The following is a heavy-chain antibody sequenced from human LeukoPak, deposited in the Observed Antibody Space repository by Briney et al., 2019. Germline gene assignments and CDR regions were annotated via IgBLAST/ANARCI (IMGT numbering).Heavy chain of an antibody. V-gene: IGHV3-66*04. D-gene: IGHD1-26*01. CDR3: ARRVVGATSVVYFDY. J-gene: IGHJ4*02. Sequence: GSLRLSCEASQFSVSINFMSWVRQTPGKGLEWVSVISSGGTTYYADSVKGRFTISRDNSKNTVSLQMNSLRAEDTAVYYCARRVVGATSVVYFDYWGQGTLVTVSS. CDR1: QFSVSINF. CDR2: ISSGGTT.